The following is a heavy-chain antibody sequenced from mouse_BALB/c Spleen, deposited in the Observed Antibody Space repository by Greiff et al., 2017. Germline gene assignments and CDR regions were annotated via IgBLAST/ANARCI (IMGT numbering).Heavy chain of an antibody. J-gene: IGHJ2*01. D-gene: IGHD1-2*01. Sequence: EVKLVESGGGLVKPGGSLKLSCAASGFTFSSYAMSWVRQTPEKRLEWVASISSGGSTYYPDSVKGRFTISRDNARNILYLQMSSLRSEDTAMYYCARGLLRPGVDYWGQGTTLAVSS. V-gene: IGHV5-6-5*01. CDR3: ARGLLRPGVDY. CDR2: ISSGGST. CDR1: GFTFSSYA.